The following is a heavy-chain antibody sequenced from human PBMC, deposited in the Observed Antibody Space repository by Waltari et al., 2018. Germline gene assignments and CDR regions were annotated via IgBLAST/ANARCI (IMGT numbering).Heavy chain of an antibody. CDR3: ANAGDSTATDY. J-gene: IGHJ4*02. V-gene: IGHV1-2*06. Sequence: QVQLVQSGAEVKKPGASVKVSCKASGYTFTGYYMHWVRQAPGQGLEWMGRINPNSCGTNYAQKVQGRVTMTRDTSISTAYMELGRLGSDDTAVYYCANAGDSTATDYWGQGTLVTVSS. CDR2: INPNSCGT. D-gene: IGHD7-27*01. CDR1: GYTFTGYY.